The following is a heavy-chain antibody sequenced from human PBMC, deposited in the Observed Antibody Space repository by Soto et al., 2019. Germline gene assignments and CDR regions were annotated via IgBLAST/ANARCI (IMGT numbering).Heavy chain of an antibody. CDR1: GFTFSSYS. J-gene: IGHJ4*02. CDR2: AGSSGTT. D-gene: IGHD3-10*01. V-gene: IGHV3-23*01. Sequence: GSLRLSCAASGFTFSSYSMAWVRQAPGKGLEWVSGAGSSGTTYYADSVRGRFTISRDSSKNMLYLQMNSLRAEDTAVYYCAKEYASGSYYNGFDHWGQGTLVTVSS. CDR3: AKEYASGSYYNGFDH.